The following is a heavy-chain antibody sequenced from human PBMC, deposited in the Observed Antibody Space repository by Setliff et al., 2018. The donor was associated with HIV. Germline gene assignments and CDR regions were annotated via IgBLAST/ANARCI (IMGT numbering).Heavy chain of an antibody. Sequence: SETLSLTCAVYGGSFSGCYWSWIRQPPGKGLEWIGYIYYSGSTNYNPSLKSRVTISVDTSKNHFSLKLRSVTAADTAVYYCAQLGMVDDFDYWGQGTLVTVSS. J-gene: IGHJ4*02. CDR1: GGSFSGCY. CDR3: AQLGMVDDFDY. CDR2: IYYSGST. V-gene: IGHV4-59*01. D-gene: IGHD1-1*01.